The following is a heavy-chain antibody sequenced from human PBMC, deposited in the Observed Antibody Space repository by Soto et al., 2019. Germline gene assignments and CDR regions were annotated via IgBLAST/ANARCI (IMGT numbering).Heavy chain of an antibody. CDR2: IIPIFGTA. CDR1: GGTFSSYA. J-gene: IGHJ6*02. Sequence: ASVKVSCKASGGTFSSYAISWVRQAPGQGLEWMGGIIPIFGTANYAQKFQGRVTITADESTSTAYMELSSLRSEDTAVYYCARVHLGRGYYYYYGMDVWGQGTTVTVSS. CDR3: ARVHLGRGYYYYYGMDV. V-gene: IGHV1-69*13.